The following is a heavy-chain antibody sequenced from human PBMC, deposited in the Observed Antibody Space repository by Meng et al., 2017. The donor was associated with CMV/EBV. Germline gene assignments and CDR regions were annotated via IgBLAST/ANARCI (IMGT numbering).Heavy chain of an antibody. CDR3: ARDVWSIFGVVIKEVGMDV. CDR2: IYYSGST. V-gene: IGHV4-39*07. J-gene: IGHJ6*02. CDR1: GGSISSSSYY. D-gene: IGHD3-3*01. Sequence: GSLRLSCTVSGGSISSSSYYWGWTRQPPGKGLEWIGSIYYSGSTYYNPSLQSRVTISVDTSKNQFSLKLSSVTAADTAVYYCARDVWSIFGVVIKEVGMDVWGQGTTVTVSS.